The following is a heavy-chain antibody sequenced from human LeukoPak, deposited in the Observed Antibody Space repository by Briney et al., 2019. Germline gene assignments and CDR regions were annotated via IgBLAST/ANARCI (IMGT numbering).Heavy chain of an antibody. CDR1: GFAFSSYK. J-gene: IGHJ4*02. CDR2: TSSSSSYI. CDR3: ARELISSGSLDY. Sequence: GGSLRLSCAASGFAFSSYKMNWVRQAPGKGLEWVSSTSSSSSYIYYADSVRGRFTISRDNAKNSLYLQTNSLRAEDTAVYYCARELISSGSLDYWGQGTLVTVSS. D-gene: IGHD3-10*01. V-gene: IGHV3-21*01.